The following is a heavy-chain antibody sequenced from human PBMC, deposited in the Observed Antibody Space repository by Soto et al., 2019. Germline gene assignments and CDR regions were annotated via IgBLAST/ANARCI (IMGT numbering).Heavy chain of an antibody. CDR1: GGSISSGGYS. CDR3: ARARYGDYGRGGFDY. CDR2: LYHSGST. V-gene: IGHV4-30-2*01. J-gene: IGHJ4*02. D-gene: IGHD4-17*01. Sequence: QLQLQESGSGLVKPSQTLSLTCAVSGGSISSGGYSWSWIRQPPGKGLDWIGYLYHSGSTYYNPSLRSRVTISGARSKNQFSLNLSSVTAADTAVYYCARARYGDYGRGGFDYWGQGTLVTVSS.